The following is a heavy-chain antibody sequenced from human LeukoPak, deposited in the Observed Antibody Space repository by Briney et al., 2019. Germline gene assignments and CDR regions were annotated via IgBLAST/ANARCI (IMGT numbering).Heavy chain of an antibody. CDR2: IYHSGST. V-gene: IGHV4-4*02. CDR3: ARDRKGHSSGCTFDY. Sequence: KSSGTLSLTCAVSGGSISSSNWWSWVRQPPGKGLEWIGEIYHSGSTNYNPSLKSRVTISVDKSKNQFSLKLSSVTAADTAVYYCARDRKGHSSGCTFDYWGQGTLVTVSS. D-gene: IGHD6-19*01. J-gene: IGHJ4*02. CDR1: GGSISSSNW.